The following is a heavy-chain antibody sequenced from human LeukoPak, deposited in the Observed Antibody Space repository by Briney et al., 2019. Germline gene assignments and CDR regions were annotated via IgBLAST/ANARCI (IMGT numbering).Heavy chain of an antibody. Sequence: GGSLRLSCAASGFTFSSYAMTWVRQAPGKGLEWVSVIRGSGGSTFYADSVRGRFTISRDNSKNTLYLQMNSLRVDDTAVYYRAKDEGADSGWDYYFDYWGQGSLVTVSS. CDR2: IRGSGGST. CDR3: AKDEGADSGWDYYFDY. V-gene: IGHV3-23*01. J-gene: IGHJ4*02. D-gene: IGHD6-19*01. CDR1: GFTFSSYA.